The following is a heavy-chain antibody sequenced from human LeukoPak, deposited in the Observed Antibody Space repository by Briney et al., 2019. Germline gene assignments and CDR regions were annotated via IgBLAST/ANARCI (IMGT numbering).Heavy chain of an antibody. Sequence: ASVTVSCKASGYTFTSYDINWVRQATGQGLEWMGWMNPNSGNTGYAQKFQGRVTMTRNTSISTAYMELSSLRSEDTAVYYCARAPLFCSSTSSYASFDYWGQGTLVTVSS. CDR3: ARAPLFCSSTSSYASFDY. D-gene: IGHD2-2*01. CDR2: MNPNSGNT. J-gene: IGHJ4*02. V-gene: IGHV1-8*01. CDR1: GYTFTSYD.